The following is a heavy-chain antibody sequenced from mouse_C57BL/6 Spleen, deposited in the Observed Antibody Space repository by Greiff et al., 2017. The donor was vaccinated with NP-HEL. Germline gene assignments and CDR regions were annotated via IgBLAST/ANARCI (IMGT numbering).Heavy chain of an antibody. CDR1: GYTFTSYW. CDR3: ARWDYAWYFDV. D-gene: IGHD2-4*01. CDR2: IHPNSGST. J-gene: IGHJ1*03. Sequence: QVQLQQSGAELVKPGASVKLSCKASGYTFTSYWMHWVKQRPGQGLEWIGMIHPNSGSTNYNEKFKSKATLTVDKSSSTAYMQLSSLTSEDSAVYYCARWDYAWYFDVWGTGTTVTVSS. V-gene: IGHV1-64*01.